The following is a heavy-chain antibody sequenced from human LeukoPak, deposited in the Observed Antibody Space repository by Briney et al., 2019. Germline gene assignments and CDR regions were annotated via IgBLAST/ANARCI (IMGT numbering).Heavy chain of an antibody. CDR3: AGRNQDYGGNSRNYYYYMDV. CDR1: GGTFSSYA. V-gene: IGHV1-69*01. CDR2: IIPIFGTA. D-gene: IGHD4-23*01. Sequence: EASVKVSCKASGGTFSSYAISWVRQAPGQGLEWMRGIIPIFGTANYAQKFQGRVTITADESTSTAYMELGSLRSEDTAVYYCAGRNQDYGGNSRNYYYYMDVWGKGTTVTVSS. J-gene: IGHJ6*03.